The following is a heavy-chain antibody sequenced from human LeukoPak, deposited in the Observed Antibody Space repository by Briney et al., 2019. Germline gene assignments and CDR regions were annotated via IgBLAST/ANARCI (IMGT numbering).Heavy chain of an antibody. J-gene: IGHJ4*02. D-gene: IGHD2-2*01. CDR3: AKEGGYCSSSSCYDGYYFDY. V-gene: IGHV3-23*01. CDR1: GFTFSSYA. CDR2: ISGGGGST. Sequence: GGSLRLSCAASGFTFSSYAMSWVRQAPGKGLEWVSGISGGGGSTYYADSVKGRFTISRDNSKNTLYLQMNSLRAEDTAVYYCAKEGGYCSSSSCYDGYYFDYWGQGTLVTVSS.